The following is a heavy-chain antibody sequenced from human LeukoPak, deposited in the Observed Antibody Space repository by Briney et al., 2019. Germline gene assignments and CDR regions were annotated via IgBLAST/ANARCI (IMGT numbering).Heavy chain of an antibody. CDR3: ARDPTSYSSSWWSSHHYFDF. D-gene: IGHD6-13*01. J-gene: IGHJ4*02. Sequence: GGSLRLSCAASGFTFSSYAMSWVRQAPGKGLEWVSAISGSGTSTYYADSVKGLFTISRDTDKYSLYLQMNRLSADDTAVYYCARDPTSYSSSWWSSHHYFDFWGQGTLVTVSS. CDR1: GFTFSSYA. CDR2: ISGSGTST. V-gene: IGHV3-23*01.